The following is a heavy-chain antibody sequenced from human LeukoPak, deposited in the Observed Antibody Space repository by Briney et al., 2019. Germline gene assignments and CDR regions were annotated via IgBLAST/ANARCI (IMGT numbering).Heavy chain of an antibody. V-gene: IGHV3-30*18. Sequence: GGSLRLSCAASGFTFSSYGMHWVRQAPGKGLEWVAVISYDGSNKYYADSVKGRFTISRGNAKNTLYLQMNSLGAEDTAMYFCTNLRGNWGQGTLVTVSS. J-gene: IGHJ4*02. CDR3: TNLRGN. CDR2: ISYDGSNK. D-gene: IGHD2-15*01. CDR1: GFTFSSYG.